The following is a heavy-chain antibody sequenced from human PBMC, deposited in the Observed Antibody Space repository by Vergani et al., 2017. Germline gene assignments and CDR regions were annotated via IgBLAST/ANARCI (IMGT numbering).Heavy chain of an antibody. CDR3: ARDYGSGSYYNY. CDR1: GGSFSGYY. V-gene: IGHV4-34*01. J-gene: IGHJ4*02. CDR2: INHSGST. Sequence: QVQLQQWGAGLLKPSETLSLTCAVYGGSFSGYYWSWIRQPPGKGLEWIGEINHSGSTNYNPSLKSRVTISVDTSKNQFSLKLGSVTAADTAVYYCARDYGSGSYYNYWGQGTLVTVSS. D-gene: IGHD3-10*01.